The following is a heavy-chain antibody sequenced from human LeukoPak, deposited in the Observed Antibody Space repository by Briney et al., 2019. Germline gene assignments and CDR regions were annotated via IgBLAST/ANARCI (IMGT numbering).Heavy chain of an antibody. Sequence: GASVKVSCKASGYTFSDYYMHWVRQAPGQGLEWMGWINPNSGGTNYAQRFQGRVTMTRDTSISTAYMELSRLRSDDTAVYYCARLSGSYRGQHVEYWGQGTLVTVSP. CDR3: ARLSGSYRGQHVEY. CDR2: INPNSGGT. J-gene: IGHJ4*02. D-gene: IGHD1-26*01. CDR1: GYTFSDYY. V-gene: IGHV1-2*02.